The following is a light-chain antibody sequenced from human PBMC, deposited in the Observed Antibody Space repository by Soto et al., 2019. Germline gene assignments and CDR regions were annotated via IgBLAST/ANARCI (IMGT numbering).Light chain of an antibody. CDR2: EVS. V-gene: IGLV2-14*01. J-gene: IGLJ1*01. CDR1: SSDVGGYNY. Sequence: QSVLTQPASVSGSPGQSITISCTGTSSDVGGYNYVPWYQQHPGKAPKLMIFEVSNRPSGVSNRFSGSRSGNTASLTISGLQAEDEADYHCSSFTSSSTLLYVFGTGTKVTV. CDR3: SSFTSSSTLLYV.